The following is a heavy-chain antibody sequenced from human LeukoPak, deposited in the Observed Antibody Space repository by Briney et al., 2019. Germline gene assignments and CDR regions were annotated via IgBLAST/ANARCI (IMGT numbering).Heavy chain of an antibody. CDR1: GGSFSTYY. D-gene: IGHD6-13*01. CDR2: IYYSGST. Sequence: SETLSLTCAVYGGSFSTYYWSWIRQPPGKGLEWIGYIYYSGSTNYNPSLKSRVTISVDTSKSQFSLKLSSVTAADTAVYFCARGGGTAAGNFFDYWGQGTLVTVSS. V-gene: IGHV4-59*01. CDR3: ARGGGTAAGNFFDY. J-gene: IGHJ4*02.